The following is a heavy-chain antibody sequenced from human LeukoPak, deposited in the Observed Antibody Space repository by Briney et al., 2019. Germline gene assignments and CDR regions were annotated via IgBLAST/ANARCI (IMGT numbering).Heavy chain of an antibody. V-gene: IGHV3-48*02. CDR1: GFTFSAYS. J-gene: IGHJ4*02. CDR3: ARSRSGNYFDY. CDR2: ISSGAGDT. D-gene: IGHD1-26*01. Sequence: GGSLRLSCAGTGFTFSAYSPNLVRQAPGKGLGWVSYISSGAGDTYYADSVKGRFTISRDNAQNSLYLQMNGLRDEDTAVYHCARSRSGNYFDYWGQGTLVSVSS.